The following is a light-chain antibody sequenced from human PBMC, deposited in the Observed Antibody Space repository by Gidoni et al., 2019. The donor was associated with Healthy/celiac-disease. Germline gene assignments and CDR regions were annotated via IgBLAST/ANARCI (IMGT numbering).Light chain of an antibody. V-gene: IGKV1-9*01. CDR1: QCISSY. Sequence: DIQLTQSPSFLSASVGDRVTITCRASQCISSYLAWYQQKPGKAPKLLIYAASTLQSGVPSRLSGSGSGTEFTLTLSSLQPEDFATYYCQQLNSYPFTFXXXTRLEIK. CDR3: QQLNSYPFT. CDR2: AAS. J-gene: IGKJ5*01.